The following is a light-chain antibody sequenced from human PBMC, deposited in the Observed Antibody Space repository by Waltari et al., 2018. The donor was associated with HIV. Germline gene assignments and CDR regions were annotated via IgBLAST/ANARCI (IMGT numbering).Light chain of an antibody. CDR2: DVS. V-gene: IGLV2-11*01. CDR1: SSDVGGYNY. Sequence: QSALTQPRSVSGSPGQSVTISCTGTSSDVGGYNYVSCYQQHPGKAPKLMIYDVSNRPSGVPDRFSGSKSGNTASLTISGLQAEDEADYYCCSYAGSYVVFGGGTKLTVL. CDR3: CSYAGSYVV. J-gene: IGLJ2*01.